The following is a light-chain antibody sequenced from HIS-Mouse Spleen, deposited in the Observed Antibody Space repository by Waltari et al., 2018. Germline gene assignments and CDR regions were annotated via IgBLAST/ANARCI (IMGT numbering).Light chain of an antibody. Sequence: NFMLTQPHSVSESPGKTVTISCTRSSGSIASNYVQWYKPRPGSAPTTVIYEDNQRPAGVPDRFSGSIDSSSNAASLTISGLKTEDEADYYCQSHDSSNHWVFGGGTKLTVL. CDR2: EDN. V-gene: IGLV6-57*04. J-gene: IGLJ3*02. CDR3: QSHDSSNHWV. CDR1: SGSIASNY.